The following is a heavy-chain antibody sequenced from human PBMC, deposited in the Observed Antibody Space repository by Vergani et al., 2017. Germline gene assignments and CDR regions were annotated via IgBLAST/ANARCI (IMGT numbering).Heavy chain of an antibody. Sequence: QVQLVQSGAEVKKPGASVKVSCKASGYTFTSYGISWVRQAPGQGLEWMGWISAYNGNTNYAQKLQGRVTMTTDTSTSTADMELRSLRSDDTAVYYCAGLEGDVGLLVRFDPWGQGTLVTVSS. V-gene: IGHV1-18*01. CDR3: AGLEGDVGLLVRFDP. J-gene: IGHJ5*02. CDR2: ISAYNGNT. D-gene: IGHD6-13*01. CDR1: GYTFTSYG.